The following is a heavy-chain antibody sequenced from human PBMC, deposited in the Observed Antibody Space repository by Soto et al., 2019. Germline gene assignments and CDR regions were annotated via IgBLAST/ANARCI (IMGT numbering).Heavy chain of an antibody. CDR2: ISGSGGST. CDR1: GFTFSSYA. V-gene: IGHV3-23*01. Sequence: EVQLLESGGGLVQPGGSLRLSCAASGFTFSSYAMSWVRQAPGKGLEWVSAISGSGGSTYYADSVKGRFTISRDNSKNTLYLQVNSLRAEDTAVYYCAKDLGGSSGYYGGVYWGQGTLVTVSS. D-gene: IGHD3-22*01. J-gene: IGHJ4*02. CDR3: AKDLGGSSGYYGGVY.